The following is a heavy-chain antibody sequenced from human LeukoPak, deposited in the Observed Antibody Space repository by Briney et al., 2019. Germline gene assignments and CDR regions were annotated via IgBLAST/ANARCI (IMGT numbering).Heavy chain of an antibody. D-gene: IGHD6-13*01. V-gene: IGHV3-23*01. Sequence: GGSLRLSCAASGFTFSSYAMGWVRQAPGKGLEWVSDITISGGTTHFYSDSAKGRFTISRDNSKNTLYLQMNSLRAQDTAVYSCAKVAVSSSWYPNAEYFQHWGQGTLVTVSS. J-gene: IGHJ1*01. CDR1: GFTFSSYA. CDR2: ITISGGTT. CDR3: AKVAVSSSWYPNAEYFQH.